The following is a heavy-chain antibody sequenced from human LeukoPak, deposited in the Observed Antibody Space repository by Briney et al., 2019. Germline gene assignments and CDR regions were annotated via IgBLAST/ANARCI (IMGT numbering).Heavy chain of an antibody. CDR2: IRYDGGNK. J-gene: IGHJ4*02. CDR1: GFTFSSYG. Sequence: GGSLRLSCAASGFTFSSYGMHWVRQAPGKGLEWVAFIRYDGGNKYYADSVKGRFTISRDNSKNTLYLQMNRLRAEDTAVYYCAKEIPPYCSSTSCYKGFDYWGQGTLVTVSS. CDR3: AKEIPPYCSSTSCYKGFDY. V-gene: IGHV3-30*02. D-gene: IGHD2-2*02.